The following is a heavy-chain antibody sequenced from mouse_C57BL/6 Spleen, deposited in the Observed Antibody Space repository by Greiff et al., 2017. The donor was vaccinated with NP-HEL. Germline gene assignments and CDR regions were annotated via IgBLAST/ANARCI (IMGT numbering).Heavy chain of an antibody. CDR3: ARKDYGSSYAMDY. CDR1: GFTFSDYG. V-gene: IGHV5-17*01. Sequence: EVQGVESGGGLVKPGGSLKLSCAASGFTFSDYGMHWVRQAPEKGLEWVAYISSGSSTIYYADTVKGRFTISRDNAKNTLVLQMNSLRSEDTAMYYWARKDYGSSYAMDYWGQGTSVTVSS. D-gene: IGHD1-1*01. CDR2: ISSGSSTI. J-gene: IGHJ4*01.